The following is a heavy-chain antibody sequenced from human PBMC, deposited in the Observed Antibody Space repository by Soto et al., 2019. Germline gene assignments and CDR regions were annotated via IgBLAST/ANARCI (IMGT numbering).Heavy chain of an antibody. CDR2: IIPIFGTA. CDR3: ARERPRRVAVLARDNWFDP. Sequence: GASVKVSCKASGGTFSSYAISWVRQAPGQGLEWMGGIIPIFGTANYAQKFQGRVTITADESTSTAYMELSSLRSEDTAVYYCARERPRRVAVLARDNWFDPWGQGTLVTVSS. V-gene: IGHV1-69*13. J-gene: IGHJ5*02. CDR1: GGTFSSYA. D-gene: IGHD2-8*02.